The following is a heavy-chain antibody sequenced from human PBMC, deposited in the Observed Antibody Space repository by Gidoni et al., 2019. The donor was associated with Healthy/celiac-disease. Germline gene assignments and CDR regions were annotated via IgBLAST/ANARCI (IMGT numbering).Heavy chain of an antibody. CDR3: ARAHRVPAAMPGY. D-gene: IGHD2-2*01. J-gene: IGHJ4*02. CDR1: GGSFSCYY. CDR2: INHSGST. Sequence: QVQLQQWGAGLLKPSETLSLPCAVYGGSFSCYYWSWFRQPPGKGLELLGEINHSGSTNYNPSLKSRVTISVDTSKNQFSLKLSSVTAADTAVYYCARAHRVPAAMPGYWGQGTLVTVSS. V-gene: IGHV4-34*01.